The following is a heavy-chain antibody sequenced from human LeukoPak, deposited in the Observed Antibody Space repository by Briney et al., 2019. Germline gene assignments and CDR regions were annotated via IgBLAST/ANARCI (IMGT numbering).Heavy chain of an antibody. J-gene: IGHJ6*03. V-gene: IGHV4-34*01. D-gene: IGHD3-10*01. Sequence: SETLSLTCGIYAGSIIGYYWSWIRQPPGKGLEWIGEINHSGSTNTNHSLKSRVTISVDTSKNQFSLKLSSVTAADTAVYYCARGRWYYGSGSYPYYYMDVWGKGTTVTVSS. CDR2: INHSGST. CDR3: ARGRWYYGSGSYPYYYMDV. CDR1: AGSIIGYY.